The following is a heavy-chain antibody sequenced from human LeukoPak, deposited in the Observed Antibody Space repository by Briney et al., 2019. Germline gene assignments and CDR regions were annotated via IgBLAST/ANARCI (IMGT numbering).Heavy chain of an antibody. CDR3: ARVRRGISHGMDV. J-gene: IGHJ6*02. CDR1: GYTFTGYY. V-gene: IGHV1-2*02. Sequence: APVKVSCKASGYTFTGYYMHWVRQAPGQGLEWMGWINPNSGGTNYAQKFQGRVTMTRDTSISTAYMELSRLRSDDTAAYYCARVRRGISHGMDVWGQGTTVTVSS. CDR2: INPNSGGT.